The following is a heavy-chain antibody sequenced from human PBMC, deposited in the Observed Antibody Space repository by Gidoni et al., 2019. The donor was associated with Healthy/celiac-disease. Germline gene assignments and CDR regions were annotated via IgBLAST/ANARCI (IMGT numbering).Heavy chain of an antibody. D-gene: IGHD3-3*01. J-gene: IGHJ6*02. Sequence: QLQLQESGPGLVKPSETLSLTCTVSGGSISSISYYWDWIRQPPGKGPEWIGSIYYSGSTYYNPSLKSRVTISVDTSKNQFSLKLSSVTAADTAVYYCARQTIFGVVLAKYYYYYYGMDVWGQGTTVTVSS. CDR1: GGSISSISYY. CDR3: ARQTIFGVVLAKYYYYYYGMDV. CDR2: IYYSGST. V-gene: IGHV4-39*01.